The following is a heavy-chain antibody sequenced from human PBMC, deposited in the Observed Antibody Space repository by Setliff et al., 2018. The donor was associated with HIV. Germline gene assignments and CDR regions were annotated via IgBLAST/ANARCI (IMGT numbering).Heavy chain of an antibody. D-gene: IGHD3-22*01. CDR3: ARVGYYDSSFDY. J-gene: IGHJ4*02. CDR2: INHSGST. Sequence: KPSETLSLTCDVYGGSFSGYYWSWIRQPPGKGLEWIGKINHSGSTNYNPSLKSRVTISVDTSRNQFSLKPNSVTAADTAVYYCARVGYYDSSFDYWGQGTLVTVS. CDR1: GGSFSGYY. V-gene: IGHV4-34*01.